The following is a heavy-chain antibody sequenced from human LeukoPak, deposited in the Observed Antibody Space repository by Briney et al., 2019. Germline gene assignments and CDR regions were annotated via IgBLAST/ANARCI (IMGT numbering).Heavy chain of an antibody. J-gene: IGHJ5*02. V-gene: IGHV4-39*07. CDR2: IYYSGST. CDR3: ARGLWFGAGTKWFDP. Sequence: SETLSLTCTVSGGSISSYYWGWIRQPPGKGLEWIGSIYYSGSTYYNPSLKSRVTISVDTSKNQFSLKLSSVTAADTAVYYCARGLWFGAGTKWFDPWGQGTLVTVSS. D-gene: IGHD3-10*01. CDR1: GGSISSYY.